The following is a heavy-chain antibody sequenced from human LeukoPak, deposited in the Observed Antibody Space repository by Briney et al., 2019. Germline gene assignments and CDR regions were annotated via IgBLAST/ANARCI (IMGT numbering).Heavy chain of an antibody. D-gene: IGHD3-10*01. CDR1: GGTFSSYA. CDR2: IIPILGIA. CDR3: AREQGYYGSGSYLYYFDY. J-gene: IGHJ4*02. Sequence: SVKVSCKASGGTFSSYAISWVRQAPGQGLEWMGRIIPILGIANYAQKFQGRVTITADKSTSTAYMELSSLRSEDTAVYYCAREQGYYGSGSYLYYFDYWGQGTLVAVSS. V-gene: IGHV1-69*04.